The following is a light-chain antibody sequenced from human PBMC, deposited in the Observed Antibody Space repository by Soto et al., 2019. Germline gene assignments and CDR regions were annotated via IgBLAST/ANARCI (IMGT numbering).Light chain of an antibody. V-gene: IGLV2-11*02. CDR2: DVS. CDR3: SSNTGTYTRVV. Sequence: QSVLTQPRSVSGSPGQSVTISCTGTSSDVSASNYVSWYQQYPGKAPKLVISDVSKRPSGVPDRFSGSKSGNTASLTISGLQAEDEADYYCSSNTGTYTRVVFGGGTKLTVL. J-gene: IGLJ2*01. CDR1: SSDVSASNY.